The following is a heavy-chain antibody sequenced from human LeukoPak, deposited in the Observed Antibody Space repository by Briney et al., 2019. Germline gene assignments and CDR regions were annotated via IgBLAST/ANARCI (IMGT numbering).Heavy chain of an antibody. CDR1: GHTFATYG. CDR2: ISGYNGNR. D-gene: IGHD1-26*01. J-gene: IGHJ4*02. V-gene: IGHV1-18*01. CDR3: ARDLSGSFWGGFDY. Sequence: ASVKVSCKASGHTFATYGITWVRQAPGQGLEWMGWISGYNGNRDYAQKLQGRFTMTTDTSTSTAYMELRSLSSDDTAVYYCARDLSGSFWGGFDYWGLGTLVTVSS.